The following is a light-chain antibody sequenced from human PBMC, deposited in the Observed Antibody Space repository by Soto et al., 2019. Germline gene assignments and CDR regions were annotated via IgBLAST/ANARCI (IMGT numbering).Light chain of an antibody. Sequence: EIVLTQSPGTLSLSPGERATLSCRASQSVSSSYLAWYQQKPGQAPRLLIYGASSRATGNPDRFSGSGSGTDYTLTISRLEPEDSALYYCQQYGSSPVTWTFGQGPKVDIK. CDR1: QSVSSSY. J-gene: IGKJ1*01. CDR3: QQYGSSPVTWT. V-gene: IGKV3-20*01. CDR2: GAS.